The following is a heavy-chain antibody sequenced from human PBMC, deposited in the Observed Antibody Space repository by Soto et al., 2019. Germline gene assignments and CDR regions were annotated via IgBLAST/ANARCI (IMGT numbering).Heavy chain of an antibody. CDR2: TYYRSKWYN. D-gene: IGHD6-19*01. CDR3: ASGLLAVAAPRGYYYYGMDV. CDR1: GDSVSSNSAA. J-gene: IGHJ6*02. V-gene: IGHV6-1*01. Sequence: SQTLSLTCAISGDSVSSNSAAWNWIRQSPSRGLEWLGRTYYRSKWYNDYAVSVKSRITINPDTSKNQFSLQLNSVTPEDTAVYYCASGLLAVAAPRGYYYYGMDVWGQGTTVTVPS.